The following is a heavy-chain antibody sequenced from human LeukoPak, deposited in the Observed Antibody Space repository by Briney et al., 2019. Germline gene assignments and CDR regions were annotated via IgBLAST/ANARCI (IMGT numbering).Heavy chain of an antibody. CDR3: ARGIPRGAVAGPFDY. Sequence: GGSLRLSCAASGFTVSSNYMSWVRQAPGKGLEWVSVIYSGGSTYYAASVKGRFTISRDNSKYTLYLQMSSLRAEDTAVDYCARGIPRGAVAGPFDYWGQGTLVTVSS. CDR2: IYSGGST. V-gene: IGHV3-53*01. D-gene: IGHD6-19*01. J-gene: IGHJ4*02. CDR1: GFTVSSNY.